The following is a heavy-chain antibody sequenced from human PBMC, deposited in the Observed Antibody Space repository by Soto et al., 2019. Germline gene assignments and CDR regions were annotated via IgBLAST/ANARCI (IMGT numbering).Heavy chain of an antibody. V-gene: IGHV1-46*01. CDR2: GNPSGGHT. Sequence: QLQLMQSGAEVTKPGASVKVSGKASGDTFTEYYINWVRGPAGQGLEWMGTGNPSGGHTTYARHFRGKGTVTMDTANTTIYVELARLTSGDTAVYYCARGGHIVLVTAALDYWGQGTVGTVAS. D-gene: IGHD2-21*02. CDR3: ARGGHIVLVTAALDY. J-gene: IGHJ4*02. CDR1: GDTFTEYY.